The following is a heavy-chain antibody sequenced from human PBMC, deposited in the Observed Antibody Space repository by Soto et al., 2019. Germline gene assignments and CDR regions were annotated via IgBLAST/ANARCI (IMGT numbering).Heavy chain of an antibody. CDR2: IYHSGST. CDR1: GVSISSGGYS. CDR3: AAGGGLPRYY. D-gene: IGHD5-12*01. Sequence: QLQLRESGSGLVKPSQTLSLTCAVSGVSISSGGYSWSWIRQPPGKGLEWIGYIYHSGSTYYNPSLKSRVTISVDRSKNQFSLQMSSVTAADTAVYYWAAGGGLPRYYWGQGTLVTVSS. J-gene: IGHJ4*02. V-gene: IGHV4-30-2*01.